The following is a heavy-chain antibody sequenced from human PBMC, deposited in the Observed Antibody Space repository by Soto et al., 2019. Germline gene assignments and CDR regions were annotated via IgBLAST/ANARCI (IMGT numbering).Heavy chain of an antibody. CDR1: GFAFSGFG. V-gene: IGHV3-33*01. CDR2: IWYDGSSQ. J-gene: IGHJ5*02. CDR3: ARDRSVNLGARA. D-gene: IGHD1-26*01. Sequence: QVHLVESGGGVVQPGRSLRLSCAASGFAFSGFGMHWVRQAPGKGLDWVALIWYDGSSQYYAKSVEGRFTISRDNSKNMLYLQMNSLRIEDTAVYYCARDRSVNLGARAWGQGTLVTVSS.